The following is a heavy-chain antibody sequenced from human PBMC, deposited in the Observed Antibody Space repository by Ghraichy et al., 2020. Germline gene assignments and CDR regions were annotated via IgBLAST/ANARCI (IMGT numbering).Heavy chain of an antibody. D-gene: IGHD3-22*01. V-gene: IGHV4-61*01. J-gene: IGHJ5*02. CDR2: IYYSGST. CDR3: ARDGGWAYYYDSSGPWFDP. CDR1: GGSVSSGSYY. Sequence: SETLSLTCTVSGGSVSSGSYYWSWIRQPPGKGLEWIGYIYYSGSTNYNPSLKSRVTISVDTSKNQFSLKLSSVTAADTAVYYCARDGGWAYYYDSSGPWFDPWGQGTLVTVSS.